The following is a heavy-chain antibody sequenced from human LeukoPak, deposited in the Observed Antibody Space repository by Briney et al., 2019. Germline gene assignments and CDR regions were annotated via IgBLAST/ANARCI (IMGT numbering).Heavy chain of an antibody. CDR1: GFTFSSYA. J-gene: IGHJ4*02. V-gene: IGHV3-23*01. CDR3: AKDRSDYDYVWGSYRFANALFDY. CDR2: IGGSGGST. D-gene: IGHD3-16*02. Sequence: GGSLRLSCAASGFTFSSYAMSWVRQAPGKGLEWVSAIGGSGGSTYYADSVKGRFTISRDNSKNTLYLQMNSLRAEDTAVYYCAKDRSDYDYVWGSYRFANALFDYWGQGTLVTVSS.